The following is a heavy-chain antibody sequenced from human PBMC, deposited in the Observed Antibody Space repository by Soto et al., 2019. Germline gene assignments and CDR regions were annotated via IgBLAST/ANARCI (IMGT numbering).Heavy chain of an antibody. D-gene: IGHD6-13*01. Sequence: GESLKISCXGSGYSFTSYWIGWVRQMPGKGLEWMGIIYPGDSDTRYSPSFQGQVTISADKSISTAYLQWSSLKASDTAMYYCARTWGISAAGTFYFDYWGQGTLVTVSS. CDR2: IYPGDSDT. CDR3: ARTWGISAAGTFYFDY. J-gene: IGHJ4*02. V-gene: IGHV5-51*01. CDR1: GYSFTSYW.